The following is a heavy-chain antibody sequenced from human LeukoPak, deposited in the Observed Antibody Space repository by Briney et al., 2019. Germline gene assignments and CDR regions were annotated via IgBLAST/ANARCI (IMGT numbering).Heavy chain of an antibody. J-gene: IGHJ5*02. CDR1: GGSISNYF. D-gene: IGHD3-10*01. CDR3: AAERYYYASGTYYNSNWFDP. V-gene: IGHV4-59*03. CDR2: IYYSGST. Sequence: SETLSLTCTVSGGSISNYFWSWIRQPPGKGLEWIGYIYYSGSTMFNPSLKSRVTMSVDTSKKQFSLKLSSVTTADTAVYYCAAERYYYASGTYYNSNWFDPWGQGTLVTVSS.